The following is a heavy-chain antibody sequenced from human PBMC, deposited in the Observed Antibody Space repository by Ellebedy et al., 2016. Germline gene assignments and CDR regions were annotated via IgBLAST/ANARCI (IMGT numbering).Heavy chain of an antibody. Sequence: SETLSLTXTVSGGSISSYYWSWIRQPPEKGLEWIGYIYYSGSTNYNPSLKSRVTISVDTSKNQFSLKLSSVTAADTAVYYCASQRGVAAFDIWGQGTMVTVSS. CDR1: GGSISSYY. CDR2: IYYSGST. CDR3: ASQRGVAAFDI. J-gene: IGHJ3*02. D-gene: IGHD3-3*01. V-gene: IGHV4-59*08.